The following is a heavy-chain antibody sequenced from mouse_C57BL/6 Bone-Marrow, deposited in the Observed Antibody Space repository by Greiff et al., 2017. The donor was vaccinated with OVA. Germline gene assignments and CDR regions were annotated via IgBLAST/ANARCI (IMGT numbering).Heavy chain of an antibody. Sequence: VKLMESGPGLVQPSQSLSITCTVSGFSLTSYGVHWVRQSPGKGLEWLGVIWSGGSTDYNAAFISRLSISKDNSKSQVFFKMNSLQADDTAIYYCARMITTVVATRSYWYFDVWGTGTTVTVSS. V-gene: IGHV2-2*01. CDR2: IWSGGST. CDR3: ARMITTVVATRSYWYFDV. J-gene: IGHJ1*03. D-gene: IGHD1-1*01. CDR1: GFSLTSYG.